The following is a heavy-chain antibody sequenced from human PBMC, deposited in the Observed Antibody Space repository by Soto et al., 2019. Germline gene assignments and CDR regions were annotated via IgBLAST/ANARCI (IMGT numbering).Heavy chain of an antibody. V-gene: IGHV1-18*01. CDR3: ARADYDFFTGYPIDF. CDR1: GYTFTSYG. D-gene: IGHD3-9*01. Sequence: GASVKVSCKASGYTFTSYGISWVRQAPGQGLEWMGWISAYNGNTNYAQKVQGRVTMTTDPSTSSAFMELRSLTFDDTAMYYCARADYDFFTGYPIDFWGQGTLVTVSS. CDR2: ISAYNGNT. J-gene: IGHJ4*02.